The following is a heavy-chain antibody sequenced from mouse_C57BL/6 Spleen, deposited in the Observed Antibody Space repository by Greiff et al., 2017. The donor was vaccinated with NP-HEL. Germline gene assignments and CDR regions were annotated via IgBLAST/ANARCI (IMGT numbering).Heavy chain of an antibody. Sequence: VMLVESGAELVRPGASVKLSCKASGYTFTDYYINWVKQRPGQGLEWIARIYPGSGNTYYNEKFKGKATLTAEKSSSTAYMQLSSLTSEDSAVYFCARYYDYDAAMDYWGQGTSVTVSS. J-gene: IGHJ4*01. V-gene: IGHV1-76*01. D-gene: IGHD2-4*01. CDR3: ARYYDYDAAMDY. CDR1: GYTFTDYY. CDR2: IYPGSGNT.